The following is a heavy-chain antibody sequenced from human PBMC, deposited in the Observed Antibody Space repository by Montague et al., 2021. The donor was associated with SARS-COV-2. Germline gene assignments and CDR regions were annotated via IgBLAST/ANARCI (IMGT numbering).Heavy chain of an antibody. CDR3: ARGLVTAFAVLSLFPAAGALDS. J-gene: IGHJ3*01. D-gene: IGHD3-3*01. V-gene: IGHV4-34*01. CDR1: GGSFNDYY. CDR2: ITNSGSI. Sequence: SETLSLTCAVYGGSFNDYYWTWVRKPPGQGLEWIGEITNSGSIRYNPSLHSRVSMSVAKSKYQFSLNLTSVTVADAATYYCARGLVTAFAVLSLFPAAGALDSWGRGTPVTVSS.